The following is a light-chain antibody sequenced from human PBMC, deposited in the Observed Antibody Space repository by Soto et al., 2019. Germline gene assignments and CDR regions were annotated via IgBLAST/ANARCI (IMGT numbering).Light chain of an antibody. CDR1: SSDVGGYDY. J-gene: IGLJ3*02. V-gene: IGLV2-14*01. CDR3: TSYTRSTTVV. Sequence: QSVLTQPASVSGSPGQSITISCTGTSSDVGGYDYVSWYQQHPGVAPKLIIYEVTHRPSGVSNRFSGSESGDTASLTISGLQAEDESHYYCTSYTRSTTVVFGGGTKVTVL. CDR2: EVT.